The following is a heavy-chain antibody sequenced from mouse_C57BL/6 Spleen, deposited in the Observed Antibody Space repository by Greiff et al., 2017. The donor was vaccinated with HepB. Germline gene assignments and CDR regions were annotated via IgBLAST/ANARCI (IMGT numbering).Heavy chain of an antibody. Sequence: VQLQQPGAELVRPGSSVKLSCKASGYTFTSYWMDWVKQRPGQGLEWIGNIYPSDSETHYNQKFKDKATLTVDKSSSTAYMQLSSLTSEDSAVYYCARRITTVVAGGPMDYWGQGTSVTVSS. V-gene: IGHV1-61*01. CDR1: GYTFTSYW. CDR2: IYPSDSET. CDR3: ARRITTVVAGGPMDY. J-gene: IGHJ4*01. D-gene: IGHD1-1*01.